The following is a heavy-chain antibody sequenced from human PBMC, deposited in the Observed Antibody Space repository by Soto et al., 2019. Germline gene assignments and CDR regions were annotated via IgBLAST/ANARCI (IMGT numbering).Heavy chain of an antibody. V-gene: IGHV4-31*03. Sequence: QVQLQESGPGLVKPSQTLSLTCTVSGGSISSGGYYWSWIRQHPGKGLEWIGYIYYSGSTYYNPSLKIRVTISVDTSKNQFSLKLSSVTAADTAVYYCARVSIVVVVAATPAVAFDIWGQGTMVTVSS. D-gene: IGHD2-15*01. CDR1: GGSISSGGYY. J-gene: IGHJ3*02. CDR2: IYYSGST. CDR3: ARVSIVVVVAATPAVAFDI.